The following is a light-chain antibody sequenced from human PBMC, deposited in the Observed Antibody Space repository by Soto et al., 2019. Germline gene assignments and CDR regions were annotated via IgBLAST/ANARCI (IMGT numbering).Light chain of an antibody. V-gene: IGKV3-20*01. CDR2: GAS. Sequence: EIVLTQSPGTLSLSPGEGATISCRASQTVSSTSLAWYQQKPGRAPSLLIHGASTRAAGIPDRFSGSGSGTHFTLTLNRLEPEDCAVYFCQQFGTSPYTFGQGNTVEIK. J-gene: IGKJ2*01. CDR3: QQFGTSPYT. CDR1: QTVSSTS.